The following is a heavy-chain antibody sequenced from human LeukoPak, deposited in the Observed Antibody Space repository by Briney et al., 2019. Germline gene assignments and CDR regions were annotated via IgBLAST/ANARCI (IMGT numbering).Heavy chain of an antibody. CDR2: IYSGGNT. V-gene: IGHV4-61*02. Sequence: PSETLSLTCTVSGGAISNTSYYWSWIRQLAGKGLEWIGRIYSGGNTNYSPSLKSRVTMSVDTSKNQFSLKLTSVTAADTAVYYCARDYYDSSGSGYYDYFDFWGQGTLVTVSS. CDR1: GGAISNTSYY. CDR3: ARDYYDSSGSGYYDYFDF. J-gene: IGHJ4*02. D-gene: IGHD3-22*01.